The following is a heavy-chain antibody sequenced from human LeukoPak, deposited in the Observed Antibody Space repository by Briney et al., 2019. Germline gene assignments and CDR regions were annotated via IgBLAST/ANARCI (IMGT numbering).Heavy chain of an antibody. J-gene: IGHJ4*02. D-gene: IGHD1-26*01. V-gene: IGHV5-10-1*01. Sequence: GESLKISCKGSGYSFTSYWISWVRQMPGKGLEWMGRIDPSDSYTNYSPSFQGHVTISADKSISTAFLQWSSLKASDTAMYYCVCPIMGATLWGQGTLVTVSS. CDR3: VCPIMGATL. CDR1: GYSFTSYW. CDR2: IDPSDSYT.